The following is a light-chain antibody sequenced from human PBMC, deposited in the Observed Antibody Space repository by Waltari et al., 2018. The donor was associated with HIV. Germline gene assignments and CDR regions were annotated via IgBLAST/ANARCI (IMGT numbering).Light chain of an antibody. V-gene: IGLV1-44*01. CDR3: AAWDDSLSGLVV. Sequence: QSVLTQPPSASRTPGQRVTISCSGSSSNIGSNTVNWYQQRPGTAPRLLIYSNNQRPSGVPDRFSGSKSGTSASLAISGLQSEDEADYYCAAWDDSLSGLVVFGGGTKLTVL. CDR2: SNN. J-gene: IGLJ2*01. CDR1: SSNIGSNT.